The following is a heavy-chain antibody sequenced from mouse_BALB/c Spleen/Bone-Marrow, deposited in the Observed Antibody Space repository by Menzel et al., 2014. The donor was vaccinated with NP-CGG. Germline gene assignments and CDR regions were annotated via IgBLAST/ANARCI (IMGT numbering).Heavy chain of an antibody. J-gene: IGHJ3*01. V-gene: IGHV14-3*02. CDR2: IDPANCNT. CDR3: ARFPFPY. Sequence: EVQLQQSGAELVKPGASVKLSCTASGFNIKDTYMHWVKQRPEQGLEWIGKIDPANCNTKYDPKFQGKATITADTSSNTAYLQLSSLTSGDTAVYYCARFPFPYWRQGTLVTVSA. CDR1: GFNIKDTY.